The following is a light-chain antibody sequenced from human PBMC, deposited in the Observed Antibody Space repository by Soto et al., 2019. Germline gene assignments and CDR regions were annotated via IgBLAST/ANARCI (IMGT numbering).Light chain of an antibody. CDR2: SND. CDR3: ATWDDSLNVV. CDR1: TSNIGTNT. Sequence: QSVLTQSPSGSGTPGQRVSISCSGSTSNIGTNTVSWYQHVPGTAPKLLIYSNDQRPSAVPGRFSGSKSGTSASLAISGLLSEDEADYYCATWDDSLNVVFGGGTKVTVL. J-gene: IGLJ2*01. V-gene: IGLV1-44*01.